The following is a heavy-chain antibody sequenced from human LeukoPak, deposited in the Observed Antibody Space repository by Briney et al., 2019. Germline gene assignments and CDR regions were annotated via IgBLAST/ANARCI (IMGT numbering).Heavy chain of an antibody. CDR1: GFTFSTYA. Sequence: PGGSLRLSCAASGFTFSTYAMSWVRQAPGKGLEWVALMSYNGGIKYYGDAVRGRFTISRDNSESTLHLEMTSLRPDDTAVYYCAKGGEQKTFRWGMDYWGQGTLVTVSS. J-gene: IGHJ4*02. V-gene: IGHV3-30*18. CDR3: AKGGEQKTFRWGMDY. CDR2: MSYNGGIK. D-gene: IGHD1/OR15-1a*01.